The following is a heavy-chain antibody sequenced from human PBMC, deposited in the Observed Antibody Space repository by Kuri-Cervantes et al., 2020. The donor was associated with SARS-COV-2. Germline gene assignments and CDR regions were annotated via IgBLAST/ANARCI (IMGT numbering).Heavy chain of an antibody. V-gene: IGHV5-51*01. J-gene: IGHJ6*02. D-gene: IGHD2-15*01. Sequence: GGSLRLSCKGSGYSFTSYWIGWVRQMPGKGLEWMGIIYPGHSDTRYSPSFQGQVTISADKSISTAYLQWSSLKASDTAMYYCARLPPNCSGGSCYDGYYYYGMDVWGQGTTVTVSS. CDR1: GYSFTSYW. CDR3: ARLPPNCSGGSCYDGYYYYGMDV. CDR2: IYPGHSDT.